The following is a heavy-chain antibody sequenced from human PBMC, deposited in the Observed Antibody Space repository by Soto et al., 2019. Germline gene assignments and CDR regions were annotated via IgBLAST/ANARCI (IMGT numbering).Heavy chain of an antibody. J-gene: IGHJ5*02. CDR1: GYTFTRYT. V-gene: IGHV1-3*01. Sequence: ASVKVSCKASGYTFTRYTMNWVRQAPGQRLEWMGWINPDNGNTKSSQKFQDRVIITRDTSASTAYVDLSSLRSEDTAVYYCARGIATGQLDPWGQGTLVTVSS. D-gene: IGHD2-15*01. CDR3: ARGIATGQLDP. CDR2: INPDNGNT.